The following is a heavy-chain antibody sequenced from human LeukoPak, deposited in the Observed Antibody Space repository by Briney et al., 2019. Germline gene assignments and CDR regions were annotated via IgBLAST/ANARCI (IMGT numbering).Heavy chain of an antibody. Sequence: GGSLRLSCAASGFTFSSYAMGWVRQGPGKRLEWVSGVSGSGDATYHADSVKGRFAISRDNSKNTLYLQMNSLGAEDTAIYYCAKECKFSFGYCIDYWGQGSLVTVSS. CDR1: GFTFSSYA. CDR2: VSGSGDAT. D-gene: IGHD2-2*03. J-gene: IGHJ4*02. V-gene: IGHV3-23*01. CDR3: AKECKFSFGYCIDY.